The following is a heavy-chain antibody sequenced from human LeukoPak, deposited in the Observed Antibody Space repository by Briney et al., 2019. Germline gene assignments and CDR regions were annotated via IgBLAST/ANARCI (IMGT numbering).Heavy chain of an antibody. CDR2: IKQDGSEK. D-gene: IGHD3-22*01. V-gene: IGHV3-7*01. CDR3: ASNADYYDSSGYHEKDY. Sequence: GGSLRLSCAASGFTFSSYWMSWVRQAPGKGLEWVANIKQDGSEKYYVDSVKGRFTISRDNAKSSLYLQMNSLRAEDTAVYYCASNADYYDSSGYHEKDYWGQGTLVTVSS. CDR1: GFTFSSYW. J-gene: IGHJ4*02.